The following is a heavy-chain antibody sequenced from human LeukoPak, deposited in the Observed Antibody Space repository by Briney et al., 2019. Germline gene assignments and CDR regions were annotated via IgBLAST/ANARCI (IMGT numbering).Heavy chain of an antibody. V-gene: IGHV3-9*01. J-gene: IGHJ4*02. CDR1: GFTFDDYA. CDR2: ISWNSGSI. CDR3: ARDRPNYYGSDGHYYRRDGDY. Sequence: GGSLRLSCAASGFTFDDYAMQLVRQAPGKGLEWVSGISWNSGSIGYADSVKGRFTISRDNAKNSLYLQMHSLRAEDTAVYYCARDRPNYYGSDGHYYRRDGDYWGRGTLVSVSS. D-gene: IGHD3-22*01.